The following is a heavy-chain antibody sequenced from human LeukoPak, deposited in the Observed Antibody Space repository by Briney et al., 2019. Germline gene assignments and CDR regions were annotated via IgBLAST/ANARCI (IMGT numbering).Heavy chain of an antibody. V-gene: IGHV3-30-3*01. CDR2: ISYDGDHK. CDR1: GFTFTDYA. J-gene: IGHJ4*02. D-gene: IGHD3-22*01. CDR3: ARAWKYYDSSGYFDY. Sequence: GGSLRLSCAASGFTFTDYAIHWVRQAPGKGLEWVAVISYDGDHKYYPDSVKGRFTISRDNSKNTVYLQMNSLRVEDTAVYFCARAWKYYDSSGYFDYWGQGTLVTVSS.